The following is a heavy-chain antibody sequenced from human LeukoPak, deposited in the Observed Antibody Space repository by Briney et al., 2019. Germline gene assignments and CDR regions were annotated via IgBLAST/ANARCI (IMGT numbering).Heavy chain of an antibody. D-gene: IGHD6-13*01. CDR1: GGSISSSSYY. CDR2: IYYSGST. V-gene: IGHV4-39*01. J-gene: IGHJ5*02. Sequence: PSETLSLTCTVSGGSISSSSYYWGWIRQPPGKGLEWIGSIYYSGSTYYSPSLKSRVTISVDTSKNQFSLKLSSVTAADTAVYYCARRARNRHSSSPGGWFDPWGQGTLVTVSS. CDR3: ARRARNRHSSSPGGWFDP.